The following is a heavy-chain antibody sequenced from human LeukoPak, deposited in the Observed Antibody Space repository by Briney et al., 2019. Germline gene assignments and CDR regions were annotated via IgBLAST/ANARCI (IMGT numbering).Heavy chain of an antibody. CDR2: ISGSGRST. J-gene: IGHJ4*02. CDR1: AFTFSNHA. V-gene: IGHV3-23*01. CDR3: AKKIQLWTKLDY. D-gene: IGHD5-18*01. Sequence: PGGSLRLSCAASAFTFSNHAMSWVRQAPGKGLQWVSGISGSGRSTYYADSVKGRFTISRDNSKNTLYLQMNSLRAEDTAVYYCAKKIQLWTKLDYWGQGTLVTVSS.